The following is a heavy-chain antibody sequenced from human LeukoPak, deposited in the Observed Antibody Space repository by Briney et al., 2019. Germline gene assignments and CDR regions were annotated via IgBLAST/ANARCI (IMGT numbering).Heavy chain of an antibody. CDR2: INPNSGGT. CDR1: GYTFTGYY. J-gene: IGHJ4*02. V-gene: IGHV1-2*02. D-gene: IGHD5-24*01. CDR3: ARDYGYNYRDY. Sequence: GASVKVSCKASGYTFTGYYMHWVRQAPGQGLEWMGWINPNSGGTNYAHKFQGRVTMTRDTSISTAYMELSRLRSDDAAVYYCARDYGYNYRDYWGQGTLVTVSS.